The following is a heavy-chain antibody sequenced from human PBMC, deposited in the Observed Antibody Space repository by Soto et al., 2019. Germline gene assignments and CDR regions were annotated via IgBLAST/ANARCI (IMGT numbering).Heavy chain of an antibody. J-gene: IGHJ3*02. V-gene: IGHV3-23*01. CDR3: AKEFAAILTGYHNDAFDI. CDR2: ISGSGGST. CDR1: GFTFSSYA. Sequence: GGSLRLSCAASGFTFSSYAMSWVRQAPGKGLEWVSAISGSGGSTYYADSVKGRFTISRDNSKNTLYLQMNSLRAEDTAVYYCAKEFAAILTGYHNDAFDILGQGTMVTVSS. D-gene: IGHD3-9*01.